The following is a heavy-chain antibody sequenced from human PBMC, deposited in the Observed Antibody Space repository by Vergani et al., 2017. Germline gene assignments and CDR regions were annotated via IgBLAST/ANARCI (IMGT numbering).Heavy chain of an antibody. CDR1: GASVSRGTYY. CDR2: MYTSGHT. CDR3: ARASHCINCYSEGPNGPGYYYMDV. V-gene: IGHV4-61*02. Sequence: QVQLPESGPGLLKPSQTLSLTCTVSGASVSRGTYYWTWIRQPAGKKLEWIVRMYTSGHTIYNPSLESRVTMSVDTSKNQFSLQLISVTAADTAVYYCARASHCINCYSEGPNGPGYYYMDVWGKGTTVTVSS. D-gene: IGHD2-21*01. J-gene: IGHJ6*03.